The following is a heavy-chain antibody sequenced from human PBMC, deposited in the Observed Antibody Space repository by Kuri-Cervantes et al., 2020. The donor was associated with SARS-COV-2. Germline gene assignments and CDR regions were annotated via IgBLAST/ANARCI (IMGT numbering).Heavy chain of an antibody. J-gene: IGHJ4*02. CDR2: ISSSGSTI. Sequence: GGLLRSPCEASGFTFIGYEMNWVRQAPGKGLEWASYISSSGSTIYSADSVKGRFTNSRDNAKHSLYLQMNSLRAEDTGVYYCVRDGEHWNFNYWGQGTLVTVSS. CDR3: VRDGEHWNFNY. V-gene: IGHV3-48*03. D-gene: IGHD1/OR15-1a*01. CDR1: GFTFIGYE.